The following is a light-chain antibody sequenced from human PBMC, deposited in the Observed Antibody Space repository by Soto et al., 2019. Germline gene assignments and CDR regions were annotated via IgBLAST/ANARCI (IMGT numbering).Light chain of an antibody. CDR2: GTS. CDR3: LQYGDSLKT. J-gene: IGKJ1*01. V-gene: IGKV3-20*01. CDR1: EALTGGH. Sequence: ENVLTQSPGTLSLSPGERGTLSCRASEALTGGHLAWYQQKPGQPPRLLISGTSSRATGIPDRFIGSGSGTDFTLIITRLEPEGFALYYCLQYGDSLKTFGQGTKVDIK.